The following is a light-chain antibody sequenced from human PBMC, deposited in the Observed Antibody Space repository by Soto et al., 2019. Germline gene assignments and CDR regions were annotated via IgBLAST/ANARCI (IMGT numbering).Light chain of an antibody. Sequence: IRMTQSPSSFSASTGDRVTITCRASQDISSYLAWYQQKVGKAPKLLIYAASTLQRGAPSRFSGSGSGTDFTLTISRLQSEDFATYYCQQYFSDPYTFGQGTKLEIK. V-gene: IGKV1-8*01. CDR2: AAS. CDR3: QQYFSDPYT. CDR1: QDISSY. J-gene: IGKJ2*01.